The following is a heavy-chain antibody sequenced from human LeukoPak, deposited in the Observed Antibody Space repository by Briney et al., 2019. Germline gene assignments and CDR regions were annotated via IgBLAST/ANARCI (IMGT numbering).Heavy chain of an antibody. CDR2: INHSGST. Sequence: PSETLSLTCAVYGGSFSGYYWSWIRQPPGKGLEWIGEINHSGSTNYNPSLKSRVTISVDTSKNQFSLKLSSVTAADTAVYYCARDIVVVPAARRYGMDVWGQGTTVTVSS. CDR1: GGSFSGYY. V-gene: IGHV4-34*01. CDR3: ARDIVVVPAARRYGMDV. D-gene: IGHD2-2*01. J-gene: IGHJ6*02.